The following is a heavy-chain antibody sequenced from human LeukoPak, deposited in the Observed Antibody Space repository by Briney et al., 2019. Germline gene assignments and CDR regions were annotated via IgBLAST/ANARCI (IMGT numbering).Heavy chain of an antibody. CDR2: ISGGGTTT. CDR3: AKDVGIVGAFFDF. Sequence: GSLRLSFAASGFPFRHYAMSWVRPAPGKGLEWVSLISGGGTTTYYADSMKGRFTISRDNSKDTLYLQMDSLKAVDTAVYYCAKDVGIVGAFFDFWGQGSLVAVSP. V-gene: IGHV3-23*01. CDR1: GFPFRHYA. J-gene: IGHJ4*02. D-gene: IGHD1-26*01.